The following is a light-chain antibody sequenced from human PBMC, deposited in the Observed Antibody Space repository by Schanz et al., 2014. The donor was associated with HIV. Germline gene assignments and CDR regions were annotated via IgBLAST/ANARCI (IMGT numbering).Light chain of an antibody. CDR2: GAS. V-gene: IGKV3-20*01. J-gene: IGKJ1*01. Sequence: EIVLTQSPGTLSLSPGERATLSCRASQSFSSSYLAWFQQKPGQAPRLLIYGASTRATGIPDRFSGSGSGTDFTLTISSLQSEDFAVYYCQQYNTWPRTFGQGTKVELK. CDR3: QQYNTWPRT. CDR1: QSFSSSY.